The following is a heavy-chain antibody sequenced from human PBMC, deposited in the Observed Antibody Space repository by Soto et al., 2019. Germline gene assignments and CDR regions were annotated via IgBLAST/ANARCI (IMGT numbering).Heavy chain of an antibody. CDR2: VWYDGSKK. J-gene: IGHJ6*01. CDR3: ARPLEQWQLGFGMDV. CDR1: GFTLRTYG. V-gene: IGHV3-33*01. D-gene: IGHD6-19*01. Sequence: GGSLRLSCAASGFTLRTYGMHWVRQAPGKGLEWVAVVWYDGSKKYYADSVEGRFTVSRDNSKNTLYLQMNSLRAEDTAVYYCARPLEQWQLGFGMDVWGQGSPVTVSS.